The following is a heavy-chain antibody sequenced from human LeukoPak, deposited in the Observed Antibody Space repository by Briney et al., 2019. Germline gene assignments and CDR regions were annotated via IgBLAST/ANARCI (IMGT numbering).Heavy chain of an antibody. Sequence: GGSLRLSCSASGFTFTSYAMHWVRQAPRKGLECVATISSNGGSTYYADSVKGRFTISTDSFKNTMYLQMSSLRVEDTAVYYCVKSIAGATTARRAFDIWGQGTMVTVSS. V-gene: IGHV3-64D*06. CDR2: ISSNGGST. CDR3: VKSIAGATTARRAFDI. D-gene: IGHD1-26*01. J-gene: IGHJ3*02. CDR1: GFTFTSYA.